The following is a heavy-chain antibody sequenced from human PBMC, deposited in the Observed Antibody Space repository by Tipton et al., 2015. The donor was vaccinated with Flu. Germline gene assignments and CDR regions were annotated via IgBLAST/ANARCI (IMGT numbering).Heavy chain of an antibody. V-gene: IGHV4-39*07. D-gene: IGHD2-15*01. Sequence: TLSLTCTVSGGSISSSSYYWGWIRQPPGKGLEWVGSIYYSGGTYYNPSLKSRVTISVDTSKNQVSLKLSSVTAADTAVYYCARDDYCRGGSCPVGALDIWGQGTMVTVSS. CDR3: ARDDYCRGGSCPVGALDI. CDR2: IYYSGGT. J-gene: IGHJ3*02. CDR1: GGSISSSSYY.